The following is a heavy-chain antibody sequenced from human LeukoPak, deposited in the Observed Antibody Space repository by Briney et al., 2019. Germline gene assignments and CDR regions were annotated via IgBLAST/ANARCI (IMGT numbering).Heavy chain of an antibody. CDR3: ARDRGGRLNYYYMDV. Sequence: ASVKVSCKASGYTFSGYYIHWVRQAPGQGLEWMGWINPNSGGTNSAQKFQDRVTMTRDTSISTAYMELSRLRSDDTAMYYCARDRGGRLNYYYMDVWGKGTTVTVSS. V-gene: IGHV1-2*02. D-gene: IGHD1-26*01. J-gene: IGHJ6*03. CDR1: GYTFSGYY. CDR2: INPNSGGT.